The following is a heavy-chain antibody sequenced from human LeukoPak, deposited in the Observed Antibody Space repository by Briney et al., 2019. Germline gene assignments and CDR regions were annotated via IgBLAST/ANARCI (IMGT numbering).Heavy chain of an antibody. CDR3: ARGAIAGRGDNWFWFDP. CDR1: GFTFSSHG. D-gene: IGHD1-1*01. V-gene: IGHV3-48*02. J-gene: IGHJ5*02. CDR2: ISSRSSTI. Sequence: GRSLRLSCAASGFTFSSHGIHWVRQAPGKGLEWVSYISSRSSTIYYADSVKGRFTISRDNAKNSLYLQMNSLRDEDTAVYYCARGAIAGRGDNWFWFDPWGQGTLVTVSS.